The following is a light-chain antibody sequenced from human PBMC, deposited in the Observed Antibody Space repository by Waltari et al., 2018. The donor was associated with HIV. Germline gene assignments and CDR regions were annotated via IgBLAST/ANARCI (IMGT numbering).Light chain of an antibody. CDR1: TGSVISLNY. J-gene: IGLJ3*02. CDR2: NTN. Sequence: QTVVTQEPSLTVSPGGTVTLTRASSTGSVISLNYPSWFQHKPGQAPRALIYNTNIRHSWTPARFSGSLPGGKAALTLSGVQPEDEADYYCVIYYGGSWVFGGGTKLTVL. V-gene: IGLV7-43*01. CDR3: VIYYGGSWV.